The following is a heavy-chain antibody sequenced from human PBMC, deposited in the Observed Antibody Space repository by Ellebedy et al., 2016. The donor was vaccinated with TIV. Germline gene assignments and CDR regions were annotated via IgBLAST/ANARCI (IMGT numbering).Heavy chain of an antibody. CDR3: GRDDRYGLDV. CDR1: GFAFSSRW. J-gene: IGHJ6*02. CDR2: IYSDGSSP. V-gene: IGHV3-74*01. Sequence: GESLKISCVASGFAFSSRWIHWVRQAPGKGLVWVSHIYSDGSSPTYADSVKGRFTISRDNAKDTVYLQMNSLRAEDTAVYYCGRDDRYGLDVWGQGTTVIVSS.